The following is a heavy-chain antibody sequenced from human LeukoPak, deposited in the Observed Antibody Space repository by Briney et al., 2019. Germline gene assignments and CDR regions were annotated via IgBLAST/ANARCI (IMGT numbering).Heavy chain of an antibody. V-gene: IGHV3-23*01. CDR1: GFTFSSYG. D-gene: IGHD3-9*01. Sequence: GSLSLSCAASGFTFSSYGMSWVRQAPGKGLEWVSAISGSGGSTYYADSVKGRFTISRDDSKNTLYLQMNSLRAEDTAVYYCAKAFDWSPAYWGQGTLVTVSS. CDR2: ISGSGGST. CDR3: AKAFDWSPAY. J-gene: IGHJ4*02.